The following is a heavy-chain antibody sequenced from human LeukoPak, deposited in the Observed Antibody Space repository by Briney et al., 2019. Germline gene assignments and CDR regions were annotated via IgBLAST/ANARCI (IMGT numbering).Heavy chain of an antibody. D-gene: IGHD6-19*01. CDR2: IWYEGQTK. CDR1: GFIFSNYG. CDR3: AREWGRIAVAGGPGY. V-gene: IGHV3-33*01. J-gene: IGHJ4*02. Sequence: PGGFLRLSCEASGFIFSNYGMHWVRQAPGKGLEWLALIWYEGQTKFYADSVKGRFTISRDNSGNTLFLHMTNLRVEDTAVYYCAREWGRIAVAGGPGYWGQGALVTVSS.